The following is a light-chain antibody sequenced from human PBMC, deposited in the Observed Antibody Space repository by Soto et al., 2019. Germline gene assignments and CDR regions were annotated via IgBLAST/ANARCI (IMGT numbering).Light chain of an antibody. J-gene: IGKJ1*01. V-gene: IGKV3-11*01. CDR1: QSISSS. CDR3: QQRSEWPRT. Sequence: EIVLTQSPATLSLSPGERATLSCRARQSISSSLAWYPQKPGQAPRLLIYDASTRATGFPARFSGSGSGTDFTLTIGSLEPEDFAVYYCQQRSEWPRTFGQGTKVEIK. CDR2: DAS.